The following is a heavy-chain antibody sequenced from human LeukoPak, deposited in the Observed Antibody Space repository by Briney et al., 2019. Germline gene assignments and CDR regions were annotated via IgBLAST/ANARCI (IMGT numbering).Heavy chain of an antibody. Sequence: PPETLSLTCAVYGGSFSGYYWSWIRQPPGKGLEWIGEINHSGSTNYNPSLKSRVTISVDTSKNQFSLKLSSVTAADTAVYYCASSGSYYSHYWGQGTLVTVSS. V-gene: IGHV4-34*01. D-gene: IGHD1-26*01. J-gene: IGHJ4*02. CDR3: ASSGSYYSHY. CDR2: INHSGST. CDR1: GGSFSGYY.